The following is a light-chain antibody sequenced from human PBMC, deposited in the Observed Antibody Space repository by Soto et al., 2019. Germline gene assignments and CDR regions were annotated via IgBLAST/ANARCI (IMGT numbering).Light chain of an antibody. CDR2: GAT. Sequence: VMTQSPATLSVSTGERATLYCRASQPIHSNLAWYQQKPGQAPRLLIHGATTSANGSPGRFSGRGSGTEFSLTIRSLQAEDIAVYYCTHYNYWPPRTFLPGNKGEI. V-gene: IGKV3-15*01. CDR3: THYNYWPPRT. CDR1: QPIHSN. J-gene: IGKJ1*01.